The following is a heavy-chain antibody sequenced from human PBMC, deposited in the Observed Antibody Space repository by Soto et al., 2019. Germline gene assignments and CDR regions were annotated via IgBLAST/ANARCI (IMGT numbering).Heavy chain of an antibody. J-gene: IGHJ4*01. CDR3: AKTTAGRGYFDP. CDR1: GESLSGGVDY. CDR2: VFHTGRN. V-gene: IGHV4-31*03. Sequence: QVLLQESGPGLLKPSQTLSLTCTVSGESLSGGVDYWSWIRQSSGGGLEWIGYVFHTGRNSYNPSLKSRVTISADTSKNQFSLRLTSLTAADTAVYYCAKTTAGRGYFDPWGHGSPVTVSS. D-gene: IGHD4-17*01.